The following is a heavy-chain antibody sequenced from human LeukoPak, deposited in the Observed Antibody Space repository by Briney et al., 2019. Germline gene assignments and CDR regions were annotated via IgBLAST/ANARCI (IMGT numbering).Heavy chain of an antibody. Sequence: GGSLRLSCAASGFAFSDSWMTWLRQAPGKGLEWVAFIKGDGSAKKYVDSVKGRFTISRDNAKNSLFLQMNSLRAEDTAVYYWARGDSRGWHQFDYWGQGTLVTVSS. J-gene: IGHJ4*02. CDR2: IKGDGSAK. CDR1: GFAFSDSW. V-gene: IGHV3-7*01. CDR3: ARGDSRGWHQFDY. D-gene: IGHD6-19*01.